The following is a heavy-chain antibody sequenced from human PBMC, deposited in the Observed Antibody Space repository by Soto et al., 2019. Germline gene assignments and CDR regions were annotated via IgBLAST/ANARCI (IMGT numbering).Heavy chain of an antibody. CDR3: AKGDIAAPGPMGFDP. Sequence: GGSLRLSCAASGFTFSSYSMNWVRQAPGKGLEWVSYISSSSSTIYHADSVKGRFTISRDNAKNSLYLQMNSLRAEDMAVYYCAKGDIAAPGPMGFDPWGQVTLVTVSS. J-gene: IGHJ5*02. CDR1: GFTFSSYS. D-gene: IGHD6-13*01. CDR2: ISSSSSTI. V-gene: IGHV3-48*01.